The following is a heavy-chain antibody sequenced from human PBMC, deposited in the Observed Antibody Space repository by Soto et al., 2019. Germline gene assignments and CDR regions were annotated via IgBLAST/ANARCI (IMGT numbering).Heavy chain of an antibody. D-gene: IGHD4-4*01. CDR2: MNPKSANT. J-gene: IGHJ4*02. Sequence: QVQLVQSGAEVKKPGASVKVSCKASRYTFISYDINWVRQATGQGLEWMRWMNPKSANTGYAQNFQGRVTMTMNTSISTAYMELSSLRSEDTAVYYCARSPSWETTVTPYSFDYWGQGTLVTVSS. V-gene: IGHV1-8*01. CDR3: ARSPSWETTVTPYSFDY. CDR1: RYTFISYD.